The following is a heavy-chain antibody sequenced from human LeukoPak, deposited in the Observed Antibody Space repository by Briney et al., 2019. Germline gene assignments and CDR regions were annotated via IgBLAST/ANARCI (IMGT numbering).Heavy chain of an antibody. D-gene: IGHD6-6*01. CDR3: ARGGGKGIAARRFDY. Sequence: PSETLSLICAVYGGSFSGYYWSWIRQPPAKGLEWSGEINHSGSTNYNPSLKRRVTISVDTSKNQFSLKLSSVTAADTAVYYCARGGGKGIAARRFDYWGQGTLVTVSS. J-gene: IGHJ4*02. CDR1: GGSFSGYY. V-gene: IGHV4-34*01. CDR2: INHSGST.